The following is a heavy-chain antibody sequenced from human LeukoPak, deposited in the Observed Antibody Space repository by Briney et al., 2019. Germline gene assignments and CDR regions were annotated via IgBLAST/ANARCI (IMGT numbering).Heavy chain of an antibody. Sequence: SETLSLTCTVSGGSIGSFFWSWIRQPPGKALEWIGYIHYSGSTKYNPSLKSRVTISVDTSKNQFSLKLSSVTAADTAVYYCARKGRSGMVRGSPNRFDPWGQGTLVTVSS. CDR1: GGSIGSFF. J-gene: IGHJ5*02. CDR2: IHYSGST. V-gene: IGHV4-59*12. CDR3: ARKGRSGMVRGSPNRFDP. D-gene: IGHD3-10*01.